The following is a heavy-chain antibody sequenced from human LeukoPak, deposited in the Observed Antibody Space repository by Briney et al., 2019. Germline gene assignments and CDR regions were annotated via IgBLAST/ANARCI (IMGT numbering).Heavy chain of an antibody. V-gene: IGHV4-59*01. D-gene: IGHD3-22*01. CDR2: IYYSGST. Sequence: SETLSLTCTVSGGSISSYYWSWIRQPPGKGLEWTGYIYYSGSTNYNPSLKSRVTISVDTSKNQFSLKLSSVTAADTAVYYCARGPYYYDSSGYYVDYWGQGTLVTVSS. CDR3: ARGPYYYDSSGYYVDY. CDR1: GGSISSYY. J-gene: IGHJ4*02.